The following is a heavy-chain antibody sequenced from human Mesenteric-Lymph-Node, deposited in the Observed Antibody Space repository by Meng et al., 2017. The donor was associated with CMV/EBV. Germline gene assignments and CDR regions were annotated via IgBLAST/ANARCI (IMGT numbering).Heavy chain of an antibody. CDR1: GFTFSSYW. Sequence: GESLKISCAVSGFTFSSYWMHWVRQAPGKGLGWVSRINSDGSGTSYADSVKGRFTISRDNAKNTLYLQMNSLRAEDTAVYYCARPGVYWGQGTLVTVSS. CDR2: INSDGSGT. V-gene: IGHV3-74*01. J-gene: IGHJ4*02. CDR3: ARPGVY. D-gene: IGHD3-10*01.